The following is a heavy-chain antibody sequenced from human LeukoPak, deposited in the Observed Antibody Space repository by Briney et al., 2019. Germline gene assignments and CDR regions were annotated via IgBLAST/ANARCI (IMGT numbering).Heavy chain of an antibody. Sequence: PGRSLRLSCAASGFTFSSYGMHWVRQAPGKGLEWVAVISYDGSNKYYADSVKGRFTISRDNSKNTLYLQMNSLRAEDTAVYYCAKDHGGLYGATLPDYRGQGTLVTVSS. D-gene: IGHD4-17*01. CDR1: GFTFSSYG. CDR3: AKDHGGLYGATLPDY. CDR2: ISYDGSNK. V-gene: IGHV3-30*18. J-gene: IGHJ4*02.